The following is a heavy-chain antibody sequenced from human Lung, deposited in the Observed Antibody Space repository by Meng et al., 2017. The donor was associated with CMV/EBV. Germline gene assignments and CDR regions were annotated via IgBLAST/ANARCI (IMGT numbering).Heavy chain of an antibody. CDR2: ITGSGGST. CDR1: GFTFSSFA. CDR3: AKAFSSSWYREYYDY. Sequence: GESLKISXAASGFTFSSFAMSWVRQAPGKGLEWVSAITGSGGSTYYADSVRGRFTISRDNSKNTLYLQLNSLRAEDTAVYYCAKAFSSSWYREYYDYWGQGTLVTVSS. V-gene: IGHV3-23*01. J-gene: IGHJ4*02. D-gene: IGHD6-13*01.